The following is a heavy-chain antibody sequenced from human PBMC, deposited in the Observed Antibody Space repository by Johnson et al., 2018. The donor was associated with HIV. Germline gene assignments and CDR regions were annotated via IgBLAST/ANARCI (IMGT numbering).Heavy chain of an antibody. CDR3: AKVRRAVYGFDI. CDR2: ISGGTT. V-gene: IGHV3-23*04. Sequence: QLVESGGCLVQPGRSLRLSCAASGFPFSSFAMSWVRQAPGKGLEWVSSISGGTTYYADSVKGRFTVSRDDSKNTLYLQMNSLRAEDTAVYYCAKVRRAVYGFDIWGQGTMVTVSS. J-gene: IGHJ3*02. CDR1: GFPFSSFA.